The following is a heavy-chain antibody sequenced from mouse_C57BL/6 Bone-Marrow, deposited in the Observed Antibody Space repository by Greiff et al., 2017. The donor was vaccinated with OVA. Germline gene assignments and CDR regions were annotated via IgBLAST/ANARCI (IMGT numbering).Heavy chain of an antibody. CDR1: GYTFTDYY. CDR2: IYPGSGNT. J-gene: IGHJ4*01. CDR3: ARLGYAMDY. D-gene: IGHD2-14*01. Sequence: VQRVESGAELVRPGASVKLSCKASGYTFTDYYINWVKQRPGQGLEWIARIYPGSGNTYYNEKFKGKATLTAEKSSSTAYMQLSSLTSEDSAVYFCARLGYAMDYWGQGTSVTVSS. V-gene: IGHV1-76*01.